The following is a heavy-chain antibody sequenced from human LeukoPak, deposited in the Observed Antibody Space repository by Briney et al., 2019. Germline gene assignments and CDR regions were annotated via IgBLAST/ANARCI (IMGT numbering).Heavy chain of an antibody. J-gene: IGHJ3*01. CDR3: AKDPRLCGGDCFTTIDF. CDR2: ISDSSGSRT. V-gene: IGHV3-23*01. D-gene: IGHD2-21*02. CDR1: GFTFGNYG. Sequence: GGSLRLSCAASGFTFGNYGMSWVRQAPGQGLEWVSSISDSSGSRTPYADSVKGRFTISRDNSKNTLYLQMNSLRVEDTAIYYCAKDPRLCGGDCFTTIDFWGQGTMVTVSP.